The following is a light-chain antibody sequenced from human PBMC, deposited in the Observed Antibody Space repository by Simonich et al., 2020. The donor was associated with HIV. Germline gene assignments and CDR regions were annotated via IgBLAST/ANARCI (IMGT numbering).Light chain of an antibody. J-gene: IGKJ5*01. CDR1: QSLLHSDVQSY. Sequence: DIVMTQTPLSLSVTPGQPASISCRSSQSLLHSDVQSYLYWYLQKPGQSPHLLIHEDANRFSGVPDRFSGSGSGTDFTRKISRVEAEDMGLYYCMQSVQLPITFGQGTRLEIK. CDR2: EDA. CDR3: MQSVQLPIT. V-gene: IGKV2D-29*02.